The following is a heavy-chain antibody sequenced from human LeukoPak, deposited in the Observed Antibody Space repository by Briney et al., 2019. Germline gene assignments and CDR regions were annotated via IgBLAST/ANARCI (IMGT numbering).Heavy chain of an antibody. Sequence: PGGSLRLSCAASGFTFSSYWMSWVRQAPGKGLEWVANIRQDGSDKYYVDSVKGRFTISRDNAKNSLYLQMNSLRAEDTAVYYCVRDYGSSWYYFDYWGQGTLVTVSP. CDR3: VRDYGSSWYYFDY. CDR2: IRQDGSDK. CDR1: GFTFSSYW. V-gene: IGHV3-7*01. D-gene: IGHD6-13*01. J-gene: IGHJ4*02.